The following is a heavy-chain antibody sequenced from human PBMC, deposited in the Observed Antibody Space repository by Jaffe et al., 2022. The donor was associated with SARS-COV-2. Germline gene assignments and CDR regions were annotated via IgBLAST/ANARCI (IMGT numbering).Heavy chain of an antibody. Sequence: EVQLVESGGGLVKPGGSLRLSCAASGFIFSSHNMNWVRQAPGKGLEWVSYISSSSSYIYYADSVKGRFTISRDNAKNLLYLQMDSLRAEDTAVYYCARVRGLFDPRAYWGQGTLVTVSS. D-gene: IGHD3-9*01. CDR1: GFIFSSHN. CDR2: ISSSSSYI. CDR3: ARVRGLFDPRAY. J-gene: IGHJ4*02. V-gene: IGHV3-21*01.